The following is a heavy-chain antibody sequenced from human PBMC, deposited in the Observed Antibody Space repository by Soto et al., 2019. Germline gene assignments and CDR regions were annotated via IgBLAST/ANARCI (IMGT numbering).Heavy chain of an antibody. Sequence: QITLKESGPTLVKPTQTLTLTCTFSGFSLSTSGVGVGWIRQPPGKTLEWLALIYWDDDKRYSPSLKSRLTXTXXTSKNQVVLTMTNMDTVDTATYYCVHRLTGVWFGPWGQGILVTVSS. CDR1: GFSLSTSGVG. CDR2: IYWDDDK. D-gene: IGHD2-8*01. J-gene: IGHJ5*02. CDR3: VHRLTGVWFGP. V-gene: IGHV2-5*02.